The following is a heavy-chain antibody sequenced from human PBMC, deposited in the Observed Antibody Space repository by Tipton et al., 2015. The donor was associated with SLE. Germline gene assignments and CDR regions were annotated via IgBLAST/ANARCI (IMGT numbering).Heavy chain of an antibody. Sequence: SLRLSCAASGFTFSNAWMSWVRQAPGKGLEWVGRIKSKTDGGTTDYAAPVKGRFTISRDDSKNTLYLQMNSLKTEDTAVYYCTTPDSSGYYWSYDAFDIWGQGTMVTVSS. D-gene: IGHD3-22*01. V-gene: IGHV3-15*01. CDR2: IKSKTDGGTT. CDR1: GFTFSNAW. J-gene: IGHJ3*02. CDR3: TTPDSSGYYWSYDAFDI.